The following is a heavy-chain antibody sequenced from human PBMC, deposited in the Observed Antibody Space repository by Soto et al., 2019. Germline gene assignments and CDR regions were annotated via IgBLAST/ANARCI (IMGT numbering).Heavy chain of an antibody. CDR3: ARGRGWSGYYYYYGMDV. D-gene: IGHD3-10*02. CDR2: INHSGST. J-gene: IGHJ6*02. V-gene: IGHV4-34*01. Sequence: SETLYLTCAVYGGSFLGYYWGWIRQPPGKGLEWIGEINHSGSTNYNPSLKSRVTISVDTSKNQFSLKRSSVTAADTAVYYCARGRGWSGYYYYYGMDVWGQGTTVTVSS. CDR1: GGSFLGYY.